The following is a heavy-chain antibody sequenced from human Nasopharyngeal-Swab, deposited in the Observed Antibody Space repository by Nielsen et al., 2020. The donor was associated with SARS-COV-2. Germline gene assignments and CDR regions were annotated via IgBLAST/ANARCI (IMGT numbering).Heavy chain of an antibody. D-gene: IGHD1-26*01. CDR2: IYYSGST. CDR3: ARDSGSFNDAFDI. J-gene: IGHJ3*02. Sequence: SETLSLTCTVSGGSISSGDYYWSWIRQPPGKGLEWIGYIYYSGSTYYNPSLKSRVTISVDTSKNQFSLKLSSVTAADTAVYYCARDSGSFNDAFDIWGQGTMVTVSS. CDR1: GGSISSGDYY. V-gene: IGHV4-30-4*01.